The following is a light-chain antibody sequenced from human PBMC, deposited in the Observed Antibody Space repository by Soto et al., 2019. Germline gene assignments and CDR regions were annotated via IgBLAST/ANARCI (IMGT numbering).Light chain of an antibody. CDR1: QAIDSW. CDR2: TGS. Sequence: DIQMTQSPSSVSASVGDRVTITCRASQAIDSWLAWYQQKPGDAPKLLIFTGSLLHSGVPPRFSGSGSGTDFTLTISSLQPEDFATYYCQQTLSFPPTFGQGTKVDNK. CDR3: QQTLSFPPT. V-gene: IGKV1-12*01. J-gene: IGKJ1*01.